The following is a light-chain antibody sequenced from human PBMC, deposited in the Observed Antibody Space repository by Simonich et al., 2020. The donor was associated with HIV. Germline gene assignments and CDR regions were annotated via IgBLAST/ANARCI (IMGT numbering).Light chain of an antibody. J-gene: IGKJ2*01. CDR3: QQYHNWPPYT. V-gene: IGKV3-15*01. Sequence: EIVMTQSPATLSVSPGERATLSCRASQSVSSNLAWYQQKPGQTPRLLIYGASTRATGIPARFSGSGSGTEFTLTISSMQSEDFVVYYCQQYHNWPPYTFGQGTKVEIK. CDR2: GAS. CDR1: QSVSSN.